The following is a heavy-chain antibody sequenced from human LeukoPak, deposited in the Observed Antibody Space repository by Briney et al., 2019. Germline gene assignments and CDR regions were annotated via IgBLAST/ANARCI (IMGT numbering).Heavy chain of an antibody. CDR2: TYYRSAWYN. J-gene: IGHJ5*02. CDR3: ARRLTQYDCFDP. Sequence: SQTLSLTCAISGDSVTSNSVTWNWIRQSPSRGLEWLGRTYYRSAWYNDYAVSVRGRITVNPDTSKNQFSLHLNSVTPEDTAVYYCARRLTQYDCFDPWGQGILVAVSS. V-gene: IGHV6-1*01. D-gene: IGHD2-2*01. CDR1: GDSVTSNSVT.